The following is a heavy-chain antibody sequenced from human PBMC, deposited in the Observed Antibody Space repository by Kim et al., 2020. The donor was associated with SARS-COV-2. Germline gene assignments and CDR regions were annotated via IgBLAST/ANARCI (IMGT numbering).Heavy chain of an antibody. CDR3: ARHWGRQQPVFDY. V-gene: IGHV4-39*01. D-gene: IGHD6-13*01. Sequence: NPPLKSGVTMSGDPSKNRFALRLSWVTAADTAVYYCARHWGRQQPVFDYWGQGTLVTVSS. J-gene: IGHJ4*02.